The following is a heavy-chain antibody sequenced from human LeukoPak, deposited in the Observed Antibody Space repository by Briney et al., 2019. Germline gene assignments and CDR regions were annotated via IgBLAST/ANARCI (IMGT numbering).Heavy chain of an antibody. CDR3: ARAAGSGVVS. Sequence: ASVKVSCKASGYTFIGYYMHWVRQAPGQGLEWMGWINPNGGGTNYAQKFQGRVTMTRDTSITTAYMELSGLRSDDTAVYFCARAAGSGVVSWGQGTLVTVSS. V-gene: IGHV1-2*02. J-gene: IGHJ5*01. D-gene: IGHD1-26*01. CDR2: INPNGGGT. CDR1: GYTFIGYY.